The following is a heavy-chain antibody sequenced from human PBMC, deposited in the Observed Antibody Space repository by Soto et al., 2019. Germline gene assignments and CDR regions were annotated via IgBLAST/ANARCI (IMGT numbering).Heavy chain of an antibody. CDR2: IYPGDSDT. J-gene: IGHJ4*02. V-gene: IGHV5-51*01. Sequence: SLKSSCRGSGYSFTSYWIGWVRQMTGKGLEWMGIIYPGDSDTRYSPSFQGQVTISADKSISAAYLQWSSLKASDTAMYYCARSYYYDSSGYYAFDYWGQGTLVTVSS. CDR1: GYSFTSYW. D-gene: IGHD3-22*01. CDR3: ARSYYYDSSGYYAFDY.